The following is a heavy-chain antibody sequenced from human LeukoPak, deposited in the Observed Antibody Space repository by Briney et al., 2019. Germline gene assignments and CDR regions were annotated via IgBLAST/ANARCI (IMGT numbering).Heavy chain of an antibody. J-gene: IGHJ4*02. Sequence: SETLSLTCAVSGGSISSSNWWSWVRQPPGKGLEWIGYIYYSGSTNYNPSLKSRVTISVDTSKNQFSLKLSSVTAADTAVYYCARVEYSSHIDYWGQGTLVTVSS. CDR1: GGSISSSNW. V-gene: IGHV4-4*02. CDR2: IYYSGST. CDR3: ARVEYSSHIDY. D-gene: IGHD6-6*01.